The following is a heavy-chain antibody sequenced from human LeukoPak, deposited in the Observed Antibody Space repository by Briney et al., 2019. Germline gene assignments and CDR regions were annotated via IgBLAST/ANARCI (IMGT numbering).Heavy chain of an antibody. CDR1: GYTFTSYY. Sequence: ASVKVSCKASGYTFTSYYMHWVRQAPGQGLEWMGIINPSGGSTSYAQKFQGRVTMTRDTSTSTVYMELSSLRSEDTAAYYCARSIVVVINRNWYFDLWGRGTLVTVSS. D-gene: IGHD3-22*01. J-gene: IGHJ2*01. CDR2: INPSGGST. V-gene: IGHV1-46*01. CDR3: ARSIVVVINRNWYFDL.